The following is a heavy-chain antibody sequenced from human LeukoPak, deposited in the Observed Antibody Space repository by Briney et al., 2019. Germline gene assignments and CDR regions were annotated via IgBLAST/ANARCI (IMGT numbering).Heavy chain of an antibody. V-gene: IGHV3-30*02. J-gene: IGHJ6*03. D-gene: IGHD6-13*01. Sequence: GGSLRLSCAASGFSFYGYGMHWVRQAPGKGLEWVTFIRYDGSIKNYADSVKGRFTISRDNSKNTLYLQMNSLRAEDTAVYYCARWAAAGSGYYYYYYMDVWGKGTTVTVSS. CDR3: ARWAAAGSGYYYYYYMDV. CDR2: IRYDGSIK. CDR1: GFSFYGYG.